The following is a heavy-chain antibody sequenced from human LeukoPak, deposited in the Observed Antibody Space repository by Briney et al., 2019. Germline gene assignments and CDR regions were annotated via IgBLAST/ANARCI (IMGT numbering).Heavy chain of an antibody. CDR2: IKQDGSEK. Sequence: GGSLRLSCAASGFTFSSYWMQWVRQAPGKGLEWVANIKQDGSEKYYADSVKGRFIISRDNAKNALYLQMSSLRAEDTAIYYCARRYLDYWGQGTLVTVSS. CDR3: ARRYLDY. V-gene: IGHV3-7*03. CDR1: GFTFSSYW. J-gene: IGHJ4*02.